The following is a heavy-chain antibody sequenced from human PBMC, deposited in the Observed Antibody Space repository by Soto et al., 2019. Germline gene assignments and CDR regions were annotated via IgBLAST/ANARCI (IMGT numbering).Heavy chain of an antibody. CDR2: ISGSGRDI. CDR1: GFTFSTYP. CDR3: AKVAWGSSSCHSSTGCYFDY. V-gene: IGHV3-23*01. D-gene: IGHD2-15*01. J-gene: IGHJ4*02. Sequence: EVQLLESGGGLVQPGGSLRLSCAASGFTFSTYPMSWVRQAPGKGLEWVSVISGSGRDIYYADSVKGRFTISRDNSKNTLFLQMNSLRAEDTAIFYCAKVAWGSSSCHSSTGCYFDYWGQGTLVTVSS.